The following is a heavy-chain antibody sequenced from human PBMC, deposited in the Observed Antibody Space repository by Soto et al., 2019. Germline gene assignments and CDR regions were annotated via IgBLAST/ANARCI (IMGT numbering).Heavy chain of an antibody. CDR3: ARVGGPAAIGRPKYGMDV. J-gene: IGHJ6*02. Sequence: GASVKVSCKASGYTFTSYYMHWVRQAPGQGLEWMGIINPSGGSTSYAQKFQGRVTMTRDTSTSTVYMELSSLRSEDTAVYYCARVGGPAAIGRPKYGMDVWGQGTTVTVSS. V-gene: IGHV1-46*01. CDR1: GYTFTSYY. D-gene: IGHD2-2*01. CDR2: INPSGGST.